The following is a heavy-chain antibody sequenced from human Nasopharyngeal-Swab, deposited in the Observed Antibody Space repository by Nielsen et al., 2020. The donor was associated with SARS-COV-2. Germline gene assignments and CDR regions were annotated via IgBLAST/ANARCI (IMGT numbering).Heavy chain of an antibody. D-gene: IGHD6-13*01. J-gene: IGHJ6*02. Sequence: WIRHPPGKGLEWIGYIYYTGSTYCNPSLKSRVTISVDTSKNQFSLKLTSVTAADTAVYYCARYPSSSWSSYGMDVWGQGTTVTVSS. CDR2: IYYTGST. CDR3: ARYPSSSWSSYGMDV. V-gene: IGHV4-31*02.